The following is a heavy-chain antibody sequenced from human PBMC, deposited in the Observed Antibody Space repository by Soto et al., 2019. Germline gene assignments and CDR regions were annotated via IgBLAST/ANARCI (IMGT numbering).Heavy chain of an antibody. D-gene: IGHD6-13*01. CDR2: IIPIFGTA. J-gene: IGHJ4*02. Sequence: SVKVSCKASGGTFSSYSISWVRQAPGQGLEWMGGIIPIFGTANYAQKFQGRVTITADESTSTAYMELSSLRSEDTAVYYCARGSSTLRPPQNFDYWGQGTLVTVSS. CDR3: ARGSSTLRPPQNFDY. CDR1: GGTFSSYS. V-gene: IGHV1-69*13.